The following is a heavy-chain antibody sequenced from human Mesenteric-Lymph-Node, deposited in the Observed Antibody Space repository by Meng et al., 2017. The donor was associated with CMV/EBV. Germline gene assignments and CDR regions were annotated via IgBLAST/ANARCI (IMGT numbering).Heavy chain of an antibody. D-gene: IGHD1-26*01. CDR2: IKSRADGGTT. V-gene: IGHV3-15*01. CDR1: GFTFTNAW. Sequence: GGSLRLSCAASGFTFTNAWMSWVRQAPGKGLEWVGRIKSRADGGTTDYAASVKGRFTISRDDSKNTLYLQMNSLKTEDTAVYYCTTDRVGRKATTYYFDFWGQGTLVTVSS. CDR3: TTDRVGRKATTYYFDF. J-gene: IGHJ4*02.